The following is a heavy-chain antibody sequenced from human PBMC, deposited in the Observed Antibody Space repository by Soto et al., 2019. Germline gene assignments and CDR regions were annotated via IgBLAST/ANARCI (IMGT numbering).Heavy chain of an antibody. V-gene: IGHV2-70*01. J-gene: IGHJ6*02. D-gene: IGHD2-15*01. CDR1: GSSLSTSGMC. CDR3: ARMGRGYCSGGSCPRYYYYGMDV. Sequence: SGPTLVNPTQTLTLTCTFSGSSLSTSGMCVSWIRQPPGKALEWLSLIDWDDDKYYSTSLKTRLTISKDTSKNQVVLTMTNMDPVDTATYYCARMGRGYCSGGSCPRYYYYGMDVWGQGTTVTV. CDR2: IDWDDDK.